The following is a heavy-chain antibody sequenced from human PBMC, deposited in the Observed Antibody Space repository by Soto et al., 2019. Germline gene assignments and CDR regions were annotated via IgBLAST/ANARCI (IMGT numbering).Heavy chain of an antibody. CDR3: VRQWPSRYTSNLYQTFDY. Sequence: GESLKISCKGSGYSFTSNWIGWVRQMSGKGLEWMGTIYPGDSDTRYSPSFQGQVTISADRSISTAYLQWSSLKASDTAMYYCVRQWPSRYTSNLYQTFDYWGQGTLVTVSS. CDR2: IYPGDSDT. CDR1: GYSFTSNW. D-gene: IGHD6-13*01. J-gene: IGHJ4*02. V-gene: IGHV5-51*01.